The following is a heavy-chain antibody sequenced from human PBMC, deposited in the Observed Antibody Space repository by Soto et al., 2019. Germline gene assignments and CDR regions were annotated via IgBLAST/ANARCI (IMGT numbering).Heavy chain of an antibody. V-gene: IGHV3-23*01. CDR1: GFTFSSYA. CDR2: ISGSGGST. CDR3: AKDLGDFWSGYHYFDH. D-gene: IGHD3-3*01. J-gene: IGHJ4*02. Sequence: GSLRLSCAASGFTFSSYAMSWVRQAPGKGLEWVSAISGSGGSTYYADSVKGRFTISRDNSKNTLYLQMNSLRAEDTAVYYCAKDLGDFWSGYHYFDHWGQGTLVTVSS.